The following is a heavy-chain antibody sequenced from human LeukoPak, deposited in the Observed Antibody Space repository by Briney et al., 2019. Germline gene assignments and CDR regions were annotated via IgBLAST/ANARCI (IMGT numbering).Heavy chain of an antibody. J-gene: IGHJ4*02. D-gene: IGHD4-17*01. CDR3: AKDSGYGDHVGFDY. Sequence: PGGSLRLSCAASGFTFNTYSVSWVRQTPGKGLDWVSFISSSSNTIYYADSVRGRFTISRDNARNSLYLQMNSLRAEDTAVYYCAKDSGYGDHVGFDYWGQGTLVTVSS. CDR2: ISSSSNTI. V-gene: IGHV3-48*01. CDR1: GFTFNTYS.